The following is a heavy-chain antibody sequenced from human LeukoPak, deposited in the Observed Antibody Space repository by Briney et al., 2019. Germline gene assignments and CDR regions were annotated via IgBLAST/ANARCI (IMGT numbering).Heavy chain of an antibody. V-gene: IGHV1-2*02. CDR2: INPNSGGT. CDR1: GYTFTGYY. J-gene: IGHJ4*02. Sequence: GASVKVSCKASGYTFTGYYMHWVRQAPGQGLEWMGWINPNSGGTNYAQKFQGRVTMTRDTSISTAYMELSRLRSDDKAVYYCARDSSGWTNGGIDYWGQGTLVTVSS. CDR3: ARDSSGWTNGGIDY. D-gene: IGHD6-19*01.